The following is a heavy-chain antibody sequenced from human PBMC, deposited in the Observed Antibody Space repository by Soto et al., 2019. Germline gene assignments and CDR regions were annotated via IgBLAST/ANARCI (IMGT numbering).Heavy chain of an antibody. V-gene: IGHV1-2*04. Sequence: GASVKVSCKASGYTFTGYYMHWVRQAPGQGLEWMGWINPNSGGTNYAQKFQGWVTMTRDTSISTAYMELSRLRSDDTAVYYCARSRDVVPAAIGIYYGMDVWGQGTTVTVS. CDR1: GYTFTGYY. J-gene: IGHJ6*02. CDR2: INPNSGGT. CDR3: ARSRDVVPAAIGIYYGMDV. D-gene: IGHD2-2*01.